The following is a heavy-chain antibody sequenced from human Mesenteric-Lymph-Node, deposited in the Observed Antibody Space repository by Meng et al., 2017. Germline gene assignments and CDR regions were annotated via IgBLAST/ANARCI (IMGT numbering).Heavy chain of an antibody. D-gene: IGHD3-22*01. J-gene: IGHJ3*02. CDR1: GFTSSNYW. CDR2: IKPDGSEG. CDR3: ARDPFENSGHYYFGAFDI. V-gene: IGHV3-7*01. Sequence: ESLKISCAASGFTSSNYWMAWVRQAPGKGLEWVANIKPDGSEGYYLDSVKGRFTISKDNAQNSLYLQMIRLRAEDTAVYYCARDPFENSGHYYFGAFDIWGQGTVVTVSS.